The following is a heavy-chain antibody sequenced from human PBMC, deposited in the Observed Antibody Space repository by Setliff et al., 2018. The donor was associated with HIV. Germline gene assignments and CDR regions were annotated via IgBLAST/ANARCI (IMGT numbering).Heavy chain of an antibody. Sequence: ASVKVSCKASGYTFTDYNIAWLRQAPGQGLEWVGWISTFNSNTDSAQRLQGRVTMTTDTSTSTAYMELRSLRSDDRAVYYCARAAYCSGGVCFHRPYFDQWGQGSLVTVSS. D-gene: IGHD2-15*01. CDR3: ARAAYCSGGVCFHRPYFDQ. V-gene: IGHV1-18*01. J-gene: IGHJ4*02. CDR1: GYTFTDYN. CDR2: ISTFNSNT.